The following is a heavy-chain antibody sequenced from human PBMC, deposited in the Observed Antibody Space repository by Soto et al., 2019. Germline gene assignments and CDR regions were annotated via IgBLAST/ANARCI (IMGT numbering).Heavy chain of an antibody. V-gene: IGHV3-30*18. J-gene: IGHJ6*03. CDR2: ISYDGSNK. Sequence: QVQLVESGGGVVQPGRSLRLSCAASGFTFSSYGMHWVRQAPGKGLEWVAVISYDGSNKYYADSVKGRFTISRDNSKNTLYLQMNSLRAEDTAVYYCAKGGYGDNYYYMDVWGKGTTVTVSS. CDR1: GFTFSSYG. D-gene: IGHD4-17*01. CDR3: AKGGYGDNYYYMDV.